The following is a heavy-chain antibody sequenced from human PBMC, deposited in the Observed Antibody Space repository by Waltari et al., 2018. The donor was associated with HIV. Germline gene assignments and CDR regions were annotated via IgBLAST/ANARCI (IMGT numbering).Heavy chain of an antibody. CDR3: ARGIEVAGTEFQH. CDR2: MNPNSGNT. V-gene: IGHV1-8*01. J-gene: IGHJ1*01. CDR1: GYTFSSHD. D-gene: IGHD6-19*01. Sequence: QVQLVQSGAEVKKPGASVKVSCKASGYTFSSHDINWVRQATGQGREWMGWMNPNSGNTGYAQKFQGRVRMTRNTSISTAYMEMSSLRSEDTAVYYCARGIEVAGTEFQHWGQGTLVTVSS.